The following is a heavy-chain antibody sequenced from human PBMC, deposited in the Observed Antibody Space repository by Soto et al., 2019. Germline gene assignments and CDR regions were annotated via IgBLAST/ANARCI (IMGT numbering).Heavy chain of an antibody. CDR1: GFTFNTFA. J-gene: IGHJ4*02. D-gene: IGHD2-15*01. CDR2: LSGNGSLS. V-gene: IGHV3-23*01. Sequence: EVLLLESGGGLVQPGGSLRLSCAASGFTFNTFAMTWVRQAPGKGLEWVSALSGNGSLSYYADSVKGRFTISRDNSKNTMYLQMNNRRVDETAVYFCANDRGGALDSWGQGTLVTVSS. CDR3: ANDRGGALDS.